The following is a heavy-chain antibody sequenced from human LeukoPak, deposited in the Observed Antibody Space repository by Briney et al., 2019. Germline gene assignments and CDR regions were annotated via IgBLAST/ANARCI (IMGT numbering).Heavy chain of an antibody. V-gene: IGHV3-64*01. CDR1: GFTFSSYA. CDR2: ISADGDST. Sequence: PGGSLRLPCAASGFTFSSYALHWVRQAPGKGLEFVASISADGDSTSYAHSVKGRFTISRDNAKNTLYLQMGRLRAEDMAVYYCARDSSITLSLDYWGQGTQVTVSS. J-gene: IGHJ4*02. D-gene: IGHD2/OR15-2a*01. CDR3: ARDSSITLSLDY.